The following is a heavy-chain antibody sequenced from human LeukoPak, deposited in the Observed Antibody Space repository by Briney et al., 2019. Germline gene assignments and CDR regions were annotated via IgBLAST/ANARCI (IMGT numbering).Heavy chain of an antibody. V-gene: IGHV3-7*04. CDR1: GFTFSSYW. CDR3: ARGTSSSPNWFDP. J-gene: IGHJ5*02. CDR2: INVDGSQK. Sequence: GGSLRLSCAASGFTFSSYWMSWVRQAPGKGLEWVANINVDGSQKYYVDSVKGRFTISRDNAKNSLYLQMNSLRVEDTALYYCARGTSSSPNWFDPWGQGTLVTVSS. D-gene: IGHD6-13*01.